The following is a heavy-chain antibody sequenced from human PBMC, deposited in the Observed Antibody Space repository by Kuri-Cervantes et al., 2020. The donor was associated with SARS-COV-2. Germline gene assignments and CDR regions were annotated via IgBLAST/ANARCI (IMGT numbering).Heavy chain of an antibody. CDR1: GFTFSSYA. V-gene: IGHV3-23*01. D-gene: IGHD4-17*01. Sequence: ETLSLTCAASGFTFSSYAMSWVRQAPGKGLEWVSAISGSGGSTYYADSVEGRFTISRDNSKNTLYLQMNSPGAEDTAVYYCAKAPYGDKGAFDYWGQGTLVTVSS. CDR2: ISGSGGST. CDR3: AKAPYGDKGAFDY. J-gene: IGHJ4*02.